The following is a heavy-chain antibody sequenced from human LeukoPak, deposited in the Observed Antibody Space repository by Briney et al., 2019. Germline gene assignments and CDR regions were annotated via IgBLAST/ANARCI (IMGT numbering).Heavy chain of an antibody. CDR1: GGSFSGYY. CDR3: ARGFGASYGDYYYFDY. V-gene: IGHV4-34*01. D-gene: IGHD4-17*01. J-gene: IGHJ4*02. Sequence: PSETLSLTCAVYGGSFSGYYWSWIRQPPGKGLEWIGEINHSGSTNYNPSLKSRVTISVDTSKNQFSLKLSSVTAADTAVYYCARGFGASYGDYYYFDYWGQGTLVTVSS. CDR2: INHSGST.